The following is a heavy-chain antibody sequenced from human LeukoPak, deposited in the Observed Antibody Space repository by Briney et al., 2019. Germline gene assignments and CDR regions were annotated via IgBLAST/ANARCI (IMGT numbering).Heavy chain of an antibody. Sequence: PGGSLRLSCAASGFTFSSYWMHWVRQAPGKGLVWVSRINSDGSSTSYADSVKGRFTISRDNAKNTLYLQMNSLRAEDTAVYYCAKDTARTAMALLVFDLWGRGTLVTVSS. CDR1: GFTFSSYW. D-gene: IGHD5-18*01. CDR3: AKDTARTAMALLVFDL. CDR2: INSDGSST. V-gene: IGHV3-74*01. J-gene: IGHJ2*01.